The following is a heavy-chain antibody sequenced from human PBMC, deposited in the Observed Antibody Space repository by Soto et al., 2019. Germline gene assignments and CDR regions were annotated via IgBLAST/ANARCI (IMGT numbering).Heavy chain of an antibody. V-gene: IGHV3-15*01. CDR3: TTDPGCSSTSCYKSYYYYYGMDV. CDR1: GFTFSNAW. J-gene: IGHJ6*02. Sequence: PGVSLRLSCAASGFTFSNAWMSWVRQAPGKGLEWVGRIKSKTDGGSTYYAAPVKGRFTISRDDSKNTLYLQMNSLKTEDTAVYYCTTDPGCSSTSCYKSYYYYYGMDVWGQGTTVTVSS. D-gene: IGHD2-2*02. CDR2: IKSKTDGGST.